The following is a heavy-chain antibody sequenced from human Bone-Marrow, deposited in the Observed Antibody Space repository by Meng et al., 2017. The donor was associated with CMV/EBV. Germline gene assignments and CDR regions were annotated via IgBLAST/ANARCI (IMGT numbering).Heavy chain of an antibody. J-gene: IGHJ6*02. CDR1: GFTFGDYA. CDR2: IRSKAYGGTT. V-gene: IGHV3-49*04. Sequence: GESLKISCTASGFTFGDYAMSWVRQAPGKGLEWVGFIRSKAYGGTTEYAASVKGRFTISRDDSKSIAYLQMNSLRAEDTAVYYCARDSYDFWSGYYPQYGMDVWGQGTTVTVSS. CDR3: ARDSYDFWSGYYPQYGMDV. D-gene: IGHD3-3*01.